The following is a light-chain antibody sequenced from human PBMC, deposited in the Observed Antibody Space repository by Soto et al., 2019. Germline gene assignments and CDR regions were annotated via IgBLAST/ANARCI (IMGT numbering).Light chain of an antibody. J-gene: IGKJ1*01. Sequence: EIVMTQSPATLSVSPGERATLSCRASQSVSGNLAWYQQKPGQAPRLLIYGASTRDTGIPARFSGSGSGKAFTLTISSLQSEDFAVYYCQQYNNWPPAFGQGTKVEIK. CDR1: QSVSGN. V-gene: IGKV3-15*01. CDR3: QQYNNWPPA. CDR2: GAS.